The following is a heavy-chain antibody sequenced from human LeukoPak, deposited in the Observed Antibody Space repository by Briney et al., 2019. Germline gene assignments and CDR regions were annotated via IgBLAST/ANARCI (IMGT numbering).Heavy chain of an antibody. J-gene: IGHJ3*02. CDR3: ARARGYCSSTSCFSTHDAFDI. CDR1: GFTFSSYD. D-gene: IGHD2-2*01. Sequence: GGSLRLACAASGFTFSSYDMHWVRQATGKGLEWVSAIGTAGDTYYPGSVKGRFTISRENAKNSLYLQMNSLRAGDTAVYYCARARGYCSSTSCFSTHDAFDIWGQGTMVTVSS. CDR2: IGTAGDT. V-gene: IGHV3-13*04.